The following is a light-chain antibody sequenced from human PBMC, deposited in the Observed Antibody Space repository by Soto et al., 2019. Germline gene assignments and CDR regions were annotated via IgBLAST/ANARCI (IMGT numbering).Light chain of an antibody. Sequence: QSALTQPASVSGSPGQSITISCTGTSSDVGGYNYVSWYQQHPGKAPKLMIYDVSNRPSGVSNRFSGSKSGNTDSLTISGLQAEYEADYYCSSYTSSSTLLYVFGTGTKVTVL. V-gene: IGLV2-14*01. CDR3: SSYTSSSTLLYV. CDR2: DVS. CDR1: SSDVGGYNY. J-gene: IGLJ1*01.